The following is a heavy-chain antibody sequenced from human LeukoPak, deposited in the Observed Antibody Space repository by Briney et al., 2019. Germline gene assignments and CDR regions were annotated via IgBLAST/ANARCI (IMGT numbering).Heavy chain of an antibody. J-gene: IGHJ4*02. V-gene: IGHV1-69*13. CDR2: IIPIFGTA. D-gene: IGHD3-22*01. CDR3: ARGRIDPYYYDSSRPLDFDY. CDR1: GGTFSSYA. Sequence: SVKVSCKASGGTFSSYAISWVRQAPGQGLEWMGGIIPIFGTANYAQKFQGRVTITADESTSTAYMELSSLRSDDTAVYYCARGRIDPYYYDSSRPLDFDYWGQGTLVTVSS.